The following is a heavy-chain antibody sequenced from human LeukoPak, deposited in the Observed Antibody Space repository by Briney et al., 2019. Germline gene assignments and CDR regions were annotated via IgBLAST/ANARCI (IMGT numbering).Heavy chain of an antibody. CDR2: MSGSSSTI. V-gene: IGHV3-48*02. Sequence: QPGGSLRLSCAASGFTFSTYSMNWVRQAPGKGLEWVSYMSGSSSTIYYADSVKGRFTMSRDNAKSSLYLQMNSLRDEDTAVYFCARDARDGADDTGFDYWGQGTLVTVSS. CDR1: GFTFSTYS. CDR3: ARDARDGADDTGFDY. D-gene: IGHD4-17*01. J-gene: IGHJ4*02.